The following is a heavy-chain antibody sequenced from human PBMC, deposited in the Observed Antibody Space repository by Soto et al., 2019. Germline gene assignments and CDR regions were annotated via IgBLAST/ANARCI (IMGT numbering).Heavy chain of an antibody. CDR3: AREGKTAFGDVLGPFDY. V-gene: IGHV3-48*02. Sequence: EVQLVESGGGLGQPGGSLRLSCAASGFTFSGYNMNWVRQAPGRGLEWVSYINRNNGVVSYAVSVKGRFTISRDNAKNSMSLQMNSLRDEDTAVYYCAREGKTAFGDVLGPFDYWGQGILVTVSS. CDR1: GFTFSGYN. CDR2: INRNNGVV. J-gene: IGHJ4*02. D-gene: IGHD3-3*01.